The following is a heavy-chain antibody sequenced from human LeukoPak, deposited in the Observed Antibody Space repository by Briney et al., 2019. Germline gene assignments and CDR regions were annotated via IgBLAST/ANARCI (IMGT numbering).Heavy chain of an antibody. Sequence: GASVKVSCKASGGTFSSYVISWVRQAPGQGLEWMGGIIPIFGPANYALKFQDRVTITTDESTSTAYMELSSLRSEDTAVYYCAMRFCTNGLCYERFSYSDYYIDVWGKGTTVTVSS. CDR1: GGTFSSYV. D-gene: IGHD2-8*01. V-gene: IGHV1-69*05. CDR3: AMRFCTNGLCYERFSYSDYYIDV. J-gene: IGHJ6*03. CDR2: IIPIFGPA.